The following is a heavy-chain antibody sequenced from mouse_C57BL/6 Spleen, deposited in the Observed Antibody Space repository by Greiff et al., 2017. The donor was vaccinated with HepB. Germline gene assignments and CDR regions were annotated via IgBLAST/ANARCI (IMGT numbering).Heavy chain of an antibody. J-gene: IGHJ4*01. CDR3: AILYYYGSSYHAMDY. D-gene: IGHD1-1*01. CDR2: LHPSDSDT. CDR1: GYTFTSYW. Sequence: QVQLQQPGAELVKPGASVKVSCKASGYTFTSYWMHWVKQRPGQGLEWIGRLHPSDSDTNYNQKFKGKATLTVDKSSSTAYMQLSSLTSEDSAVYYCAILYYYGSSYHAMDYWGQGTSVTVSS. V-gene: IGHV1-74*01.